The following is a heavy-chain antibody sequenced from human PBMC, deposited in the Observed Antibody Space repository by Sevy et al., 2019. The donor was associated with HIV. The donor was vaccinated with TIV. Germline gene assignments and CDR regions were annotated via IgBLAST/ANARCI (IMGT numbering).Heavy chain of an antibody. D-gene: IGHD1-26*01. CDR3: ARAGTGSYRAYFDY. CDR2: LYSGGST. J-gene: IGHJ4*02. Sequence: GGSLRLSCAASEFTVSSSYMSWVRQAPGKGLEWVSTLYSGGSTYYAASVKGRFAVSNDNSKNTLYLQMNSRGAEDTAVYYCARAGTGSYRAYFDYWGQGTLVTVSS. CDR1: EFTVSSSY. V-gene: IGHV3-53*01.